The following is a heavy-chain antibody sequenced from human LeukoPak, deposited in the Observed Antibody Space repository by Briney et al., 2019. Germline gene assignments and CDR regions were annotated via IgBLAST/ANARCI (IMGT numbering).Heavy chain of an antibody. CDR1: GFSFSSYA. CDR2: ISNNGRIT. J-gene: IGHJ4*02. V-gene: IGHV3-64*01. Sequence: GGSLRLSCTASGFSFSSYAMHWVRQAPGKGLEYVSAISNNGRITYSANSVKGRFTISRDNSKKTLYLQMGSLRVEDMAVYYCARARGVSAAGTGQEFDFWGQGTLVTVSS. D-gene: IGHD6-13*01. CDR3: ARARGVSAAGTGQEFDF.